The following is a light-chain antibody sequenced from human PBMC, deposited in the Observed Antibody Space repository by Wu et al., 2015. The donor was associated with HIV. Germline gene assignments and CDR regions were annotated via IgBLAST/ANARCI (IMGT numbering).Light chain of an antibody. CDR1: QSASSTY. V-gene: IGKV3-20*01. CDR2: GAS. J-gene: IGKJ3*01. CDR3: QHGNT. Sequence: EIVLTQSPGTLSLSPGERATLSCRASQSASSTYLAWYQQKPGQAPRLLIFGASTRATGIPDRFSGSGSGTDFSLTISGLEPEDFAVYYCQHGNTFGPGTKVDVK.